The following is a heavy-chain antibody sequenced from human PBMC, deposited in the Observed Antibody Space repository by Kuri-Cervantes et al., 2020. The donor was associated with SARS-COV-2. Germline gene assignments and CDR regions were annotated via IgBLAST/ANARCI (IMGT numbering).Heavy chain of an antibody. D-gene: IGHD2-15*01. CDR3: ARSSLGYCSGGSCSNWFDP. Sequence: ASVKVSCKASGCTFTSDGISWVRQAPGQGLEWMGIINPSGGSTSYAQKFQGRVTMTRDTSTSTVYMELSSLRSEDTAVYYCARSSLGYCSGGSCSNWFDPWGQGTLVTVSS. CDR2: INPSGGST. J-gene: IGHJ5*02. CDR1: GCTFTSDG. V-gene: IGHV1-46*01.